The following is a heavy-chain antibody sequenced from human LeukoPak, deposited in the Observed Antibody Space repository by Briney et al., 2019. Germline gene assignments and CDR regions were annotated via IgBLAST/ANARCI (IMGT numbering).Heavy chain of an antibody. Sequence: SVKVSCKASGGTFSSYAISWVRQAPGQGLEWMGGIIPIFGTANYAQKFRGRVTITADESTSTAYMELSSLRSEDTAVYYCARVLDTARDYYYYYYMDVWGKGTTVTVSS. CDR2: IIPIFGTA. D-gene: IGHD5-18*01. V-gene: IGHV1-69*13. CDR3: ARVLDTARDYYYYYYMDV. CDR1: GGTFSSYA. J-gene: IGHJ6*03.